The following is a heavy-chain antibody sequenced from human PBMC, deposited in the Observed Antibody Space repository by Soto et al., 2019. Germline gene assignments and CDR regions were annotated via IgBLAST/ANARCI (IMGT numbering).Heavy chain of an antibody. J-gene: IGHJ4*02. Sequence: GGSLRLSCAASGFTFSSYAMSWVRQAPGKGLEWVSAISGSGGSTYYADSVKGRFTISRDNSKNTLYPQMNSLRAEDTAVYYCAKGFNYDFWSGYYVDYWGQGTLVTVSS. CDR3: AKGFNYDFWSGYYVDY. V-gene: IGHV3-23*01. D-gene: IGHD3-3*01. CDR1: GFTFSSYA. CDR2: ISGSGGST.